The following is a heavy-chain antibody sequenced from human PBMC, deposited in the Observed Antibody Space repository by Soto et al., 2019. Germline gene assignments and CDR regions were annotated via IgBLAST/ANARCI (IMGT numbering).Heavy chain of an antibody. D-gene: IGHD6-19*01. CDR1: GFTFSSYG. Sequence: QVQLVESGGGVVQPGRSLRLSCAASGFTFSSYGMHWVRQAPGKGLEWVAVIWYDGSNKYYADSVKGRFTISRDNYKNTLYLQMNCLRAEDTAVYYCARAPIPGLVRAFDYWGQGTLVTVSS. V-gene: IGHV3-33*01. J-gene: IGHJ4*02. CDR3: ARAPIPGLVRAFDY. CDR2: IWYDGSNK.